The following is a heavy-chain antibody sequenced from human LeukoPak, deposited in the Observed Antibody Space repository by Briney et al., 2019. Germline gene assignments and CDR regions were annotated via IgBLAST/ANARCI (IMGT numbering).Heavy chain of an antibody. CDR3: VRLLDVDY. D-gene: IGHD1-1*01. CDR1: GFTFTNFW. Sequence: GGSLRLSCAASGFTFTNFWMHWVRQAPGKGLLWVSRISPDGTTTDYVGSVKGRFTISRDNPKNMVYLQMDSLRAEDTAVYYCVRLLDVDYWGQGTLVTVSS. J-gene: IGHJ4*02. V-gene: IGHV3-74*01. CDR2: ISPDGTTT.